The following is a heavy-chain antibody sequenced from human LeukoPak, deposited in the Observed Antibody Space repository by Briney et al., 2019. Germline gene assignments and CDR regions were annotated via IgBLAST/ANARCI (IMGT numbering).Heavy chain of an antibody. CDR1: GYTFTGYY. D-gene: IGHD2-21*01. V-gene: IGHV1-2*04. Sequence: ASVKVSCKASGYTFTGYYMHWVRQAPGQGLEWMGWINPNSGGTNYAQKFQGWVTMTRDTSISTAYMELSRLRSDDTAVYYCARGRMTYSSGVFDYWGQGTLVTVSS. CDR2: INPNSGGT. CDR3: ARGRMTYSSGVFDY. J-gene: IGHJ4*02.